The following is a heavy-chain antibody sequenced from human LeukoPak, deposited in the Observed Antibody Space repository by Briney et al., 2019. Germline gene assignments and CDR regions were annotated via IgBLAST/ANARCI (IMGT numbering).Heavy chain of an antibody. CDR2: ISAYNGNT. CDR3: ARDQGCSSTSCYLGYYYYYYGMDV. D-gene: IGHD2-2*01. CDR1: GYTFTSYG. V-gene: IGHV1-18*01. J-gene: IGHJ6*02. Sequence: ASVKVSCKASGYTFTSYGISWVRQAPGQGLEWMGWISAYNGNTNYAQKPQGRVTMTTDTSTSTAYMELRSLRSDDTAVYYCARDQGCSSTSCYLGYYYYYYGMDVWGQGTTVTVSS.